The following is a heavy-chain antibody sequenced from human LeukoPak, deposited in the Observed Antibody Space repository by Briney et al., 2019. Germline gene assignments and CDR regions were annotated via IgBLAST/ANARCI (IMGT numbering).Heavy chain of an antibody. J-gene: IGHJ3*02. V-gene: IGHV5-51*01. CDR3: ASDTVTTGDDAFDI. Sequence: GESLKISCKGSGYRFTSYWIGWVRQMPGKGLEWMGIIYPGDSETRYSPSFQGQVMISVDKTISTAYLHWSSLKASDTAMYYCASDTVTTGDDAFDIWGQGTMVTVSS. CDR2: IYPGDSET. D-gene: IGHD4-17*01. CDR1: GYRFTSYW.